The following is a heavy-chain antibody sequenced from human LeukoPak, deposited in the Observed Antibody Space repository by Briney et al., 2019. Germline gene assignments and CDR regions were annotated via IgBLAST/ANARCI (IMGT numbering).Heavy chain of an antibody. CDR3: ASKGGGYDSWSGTTGFDY. Sequence: GGSLRLSCAASGFTFSSYAMHWVRQAPGKGLEWVAFIRYDGSNKYYADSVKGRFTISRDNSKNTLYLQMNSLRAEDTAVYYCASKGGGYDSWSGTTGFDYWGQGTLVTVSS. D-gene: IGHD3-3*01. CDR1: GFTFSSYA. CDR2: IRYDGSNK. V-gene: IGHV3-30*02. J-gene: IGHJ4*02.